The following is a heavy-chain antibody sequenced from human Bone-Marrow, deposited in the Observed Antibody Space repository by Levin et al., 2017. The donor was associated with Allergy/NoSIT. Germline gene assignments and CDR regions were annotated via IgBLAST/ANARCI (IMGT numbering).Heavy chain of an antibody. Sequence: SETLSLTCAVYGGSFSGYYWSWIRQPPGKGLEWIGEINHSGSTNYNPSLKSRVTISVDTSKNQFSLKLSSVTAADTAVYYCARGYCSGGSCYENWFDPWGQGTLVTVSS. J-gene: IGHJ5*02. CDR2: INHSGST. CDR1: GGSFSGYY. D-gene: IGHD2-15*01. CDR3: ARGYCSGGSCYENWFDP. V-gene: IGHV4-34*01.